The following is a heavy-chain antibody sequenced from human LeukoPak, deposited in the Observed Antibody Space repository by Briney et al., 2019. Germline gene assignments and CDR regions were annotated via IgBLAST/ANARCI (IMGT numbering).Heavy chain of an antibody. CDR2: MNPNSGNT. J-gene: IGHJ6*02. V-gene: IGHV1-8*01. CDR3: AGYYYDSSGSVFGMDV. CDR1: VYTFTSYD. Sequence: ASVKVSCKASVYTFTSYDINWVRQATGQGLEWMGWMNPNSGNTGYAQKFQGRVTMTRNTSISTAYMELSSLRSEDTAVYYCAGYYYDSSGSVFGMDVWGQGTTVTVSS. D-gene: IGHD3-22*01.